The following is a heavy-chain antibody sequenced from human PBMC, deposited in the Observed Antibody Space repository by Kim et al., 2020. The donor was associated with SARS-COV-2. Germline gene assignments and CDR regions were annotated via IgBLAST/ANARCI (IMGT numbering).Heavy chain of an antibody. CDR2: IYYSGST. Sequence: SETLSLTCTVSGGSISSSNYYWGWIRQPPGKGLEWIGSIYYSGSTYYNPSLKSRVTISVDTSKNQFSLKLSSVTAADTAVYYCARHSLVTTRPRWFDPWGQGTLVTVSS. CDR1: GGSISSSNYY. J-gene: IGHJ5*02. V-gene: IGHV4-39*01. CDR3: ARHSLVTTRPRWFDP. D-gene: IGHD4-4*01.